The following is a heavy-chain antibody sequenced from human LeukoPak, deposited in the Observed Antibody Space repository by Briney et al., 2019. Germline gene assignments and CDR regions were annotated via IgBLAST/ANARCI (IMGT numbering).Heavy chain of an antibody. CDR2: ISGSGRIT. J-gene: IGHJ4*02. Sequence: PGGSLRLSCAASGFTFSSYAMGWVRQAPGKGLEWVSAISGSGRITYYADSVKGRFTISRDNSKNTLYLQMNSLRAEDTAVYYCSKDRSTTAAVPFDYWGQGTLVTVSS. CDR1: GFTFSSYA. CDR3: SKDRSTTAAVPFDY. V-gene: IGHV3-23*01. D-gene: IGHD4-17*01.